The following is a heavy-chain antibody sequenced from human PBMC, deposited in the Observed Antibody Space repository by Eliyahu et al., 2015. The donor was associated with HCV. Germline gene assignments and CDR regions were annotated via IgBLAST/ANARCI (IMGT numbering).Heavy chain of an antibody. Sequence: QVQLVQSGAEVKKPGASVKVSCXASGYXXTXYDXTWVRQATGQGLEWMGXMNPXSGNTGYAQKFQGRVTMTRNTSISTAYMELSSLRSEDTAVYYCAAVTTRYCSGGSCFRVPSPPDYWGQGTLVTVSS. CDR1: GYXXTXYD. CDR3: AAVTTRYCSGGSCFRVPSPPDY. CDR2: MNPXSGNT. V-gene: IGHV1-8*01. J-gene: IGHJ4*02. D-gene: IGHD2-15*01.